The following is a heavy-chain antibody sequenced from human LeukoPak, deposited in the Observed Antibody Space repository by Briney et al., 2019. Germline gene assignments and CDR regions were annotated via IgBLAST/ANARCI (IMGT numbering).Heavy chain of an antibody. V-gene: IGHV4-39*01. D-gene: IGHD3-10*01. CDR3: ARYVVFGSGKFYFDY. CDR1: GGSISSSNYY. CDR2: INYGGTT. J-gene: IGHJ4*02. Sequence: TSETLSLTCTVSGGSISSSNYYWSWIRQPPGKELEWIASINYGGTTYYTPYLKSRVTISVDTSRNQFSLRLSSVTAAATAVYLCARYVVFGSGKFYFDYWGQGSLVTVSS.